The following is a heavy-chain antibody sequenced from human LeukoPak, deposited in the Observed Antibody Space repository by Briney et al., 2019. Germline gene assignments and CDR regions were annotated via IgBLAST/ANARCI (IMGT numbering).Heavy chain of an antibody. J-gene: IGHJ4*02. CDR3: ARDVVVVPAATPPDY. Sequence: GGSLRLSCAASGFTFSSYSMNWVRQAPGKGLEWVSSISSSSYIYYADSVKGRFTISRDNAKNSLYLQMNSLRAEDTAVYYCARDVVVVPAATPPDYWGQGTLVTVSS. D-gene: IGHD2-2*01. V-gene: IGHV3-21*01. CDR2: ISSSSYI. CDR1: GFTFSSYS.